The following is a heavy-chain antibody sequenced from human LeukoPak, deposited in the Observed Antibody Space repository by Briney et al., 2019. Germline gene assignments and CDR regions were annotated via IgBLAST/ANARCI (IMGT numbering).Heavy chain of an antibody. CDR1: GFTFSSYS. Sequence: PGGALRLSCAASGFTFSSYSMNWVRQAPGKGVEWVSSISSSSSYIYYADSVKGRFTISRDNAKNSLYLQMNSLRAEDTAVYYCARADYYDSSGYYYVPEYFQHWGQGTLVTVSS. J-gene: IGHJ1*01. CDR3: ARADYYDSSGYYYVPEYFQH. D-gene: IGHD3-22*01. V-gene: IGHV3-21*01. CDR2: ISSSSSYI.